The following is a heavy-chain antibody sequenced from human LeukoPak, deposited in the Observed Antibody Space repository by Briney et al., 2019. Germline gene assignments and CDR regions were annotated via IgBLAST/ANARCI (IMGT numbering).Heavy chain of an antibody. J-gene: IGHJ5*02. D-gene: IGHD6-19*01. CDR3: ARGQARLAWFDP. V-gene: IGHV4-38-2*02. CDR2: IYHSGST. CDR1: GYSISSGYY. Sequence: SETLSLTCTVSGYSISSGYYWGWIRQPPGKGLEWIGSIYHSGSTYYNPSLKSRVTMSVDTSKNQFSLRLRSVTAADTAVYYCARGQARLAWFDPWGQGALVTVSS.